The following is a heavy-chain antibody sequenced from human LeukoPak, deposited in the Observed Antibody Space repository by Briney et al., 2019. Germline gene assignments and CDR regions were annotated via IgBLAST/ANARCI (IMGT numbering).Heavy chain of an antibody. Sequence: PSQTLSLTCTVSGGSISSGDYYWSWIRQPPGKGLEWIGYIYYSGSTYYNPSLKSRVTISVDTSKNQFSLKLSSVTAADTAVYYCARIYCGGDCYPYDAFDIWGQGTMVTVSS. CDR3: ARIYCGGDCYPYDAFDI. J-gene: IGHJ3*02. D-gene: IGHD2-21*02. CDR2: IYYSGST. CDR1: GGSISSGDYY. V-gene: IGHV4-30-4*01.